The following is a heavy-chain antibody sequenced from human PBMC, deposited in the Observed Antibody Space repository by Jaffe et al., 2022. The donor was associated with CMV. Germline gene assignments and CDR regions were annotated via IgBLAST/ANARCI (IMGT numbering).Heavy chain of an antibody. CDR1: GYTFTSYY. D-gene: IGHD3-22*01. CDR2: INPSGGST. CDR3: AREDGGEAYDSSGYSPGGFDY. V-gene: IGHV1-46*01. Sequence: QVQLVQSGAEVKKPGASVKVSCKASGYTFTSYYMHWVRQAPGQGLEWMGIINPSGGSTSYAQKFQGRVTMTRDTSTSTVYMELSSLRSEDTAVYYCAREDGGEAYDSSGYSPGGFDYWGQGTLVTVSS. J-gene: IGHJ4*02.